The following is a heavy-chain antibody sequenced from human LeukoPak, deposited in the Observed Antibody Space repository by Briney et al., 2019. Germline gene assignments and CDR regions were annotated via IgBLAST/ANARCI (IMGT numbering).Heavy chain of an antibody. Sequence: GESLRLSCAASGFIFTTYWMSWVRQAQGKGLEWVSYISSSGSTIYYADSVKGRFTISRDNAKTSLYLQMNSLRAEDTAVYYCARVDSSGYYPHYYYYYYYMDVWGKGTTVTVSS. CDR3: ARVDSSGYYPHYYYYYYYMDV. J-gene: IGHJ6*03. CDR2: ISSSGSTI. D-gene: IGHD3-22*01. CDR1: GFIFTTYW. V-gene: IGHV3-48*04.